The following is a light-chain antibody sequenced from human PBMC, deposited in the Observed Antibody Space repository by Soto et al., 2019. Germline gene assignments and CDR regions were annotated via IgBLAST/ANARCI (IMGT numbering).Light chain of an antibody. V-gene: IGKV1-5*01. J-gene: IGKJ3*01. CDR1: QSVSYW. Sequence: DIHMTQSPSTLSASVGDRVTITCRASQSVSYWLAWYQQKPGKAPKLLIHDASSLESGVPTRFRGGGSGQEFTLTISGLQPDDFATYYCQQYGFSFSSGTTVEMK. CDR3: QQYGFS. CDR2: DAS.